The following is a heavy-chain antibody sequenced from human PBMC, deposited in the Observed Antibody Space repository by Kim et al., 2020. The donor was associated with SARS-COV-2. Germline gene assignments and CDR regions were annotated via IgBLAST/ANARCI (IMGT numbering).Heavy chain of an antibody. J-gene: IGHJ3*02. D-gene: IGHD3-22*01. V-gene: IGHV3-20*01. Sequence: GGSLRLSCAASGFTFDDYGMSWVRQAPGKGLEWVSGINWNGGSTGYADSVKGRFTISRDNAKNSLYLQMNSLRAEDTALYHCARGGDYYDSSGYSDALDIWGQGTMVTVSS. CDR3: ARGGDYYDSSGYSDALDI. CDR2: INWNGGST. CDR1: GFTFDDYG.